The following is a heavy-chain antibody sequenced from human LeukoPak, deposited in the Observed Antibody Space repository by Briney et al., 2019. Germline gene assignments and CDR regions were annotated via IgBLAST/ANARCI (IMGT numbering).Heavy chain of an antibody. J-gene: IGHJ4*02. CDR1: GFTFSSYG. CDR2: TWYDGSNK. V-gene: IGHV3-33*01. CDR3: ARDHANWGSGSLDY. Sequence: GRSLRLSCAASGFTFSSYGMHWVRQAPGKGLEWVAVTWYDGSNKYYADSVKGRFTISRDNSKNTLYLQMNSLRAEDTAVYYCARDHANWGSGSLDYWGQGTLVTVSS. D-gene: IGHD7-27*01.